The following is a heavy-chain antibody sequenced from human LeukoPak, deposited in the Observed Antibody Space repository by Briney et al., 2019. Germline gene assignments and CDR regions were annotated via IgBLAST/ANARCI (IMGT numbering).Heavy chain of an antibody. Sequence: GGSLRLSCAASGFAFSAYWMSCVRQAPGKGLEWVANIRQDGSEKYYVDSVKGRFTISRDNAKNSLYLQMNSLRAEDTAVYYCARDTDSYNCSSTSCYSVVDYWGQGTLVTVSS. CDR1: GFAFSAYW. J-gene: IGHJ4*02. D-gene: IGHD2-2*02. V-gene: IGHV3-7*01. CDR2: IRQDGSEK. CDR3: ARDTDSYNCSSTSCYSVVDY.